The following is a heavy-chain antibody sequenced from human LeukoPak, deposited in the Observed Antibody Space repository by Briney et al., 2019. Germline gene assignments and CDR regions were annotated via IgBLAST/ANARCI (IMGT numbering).Heavy chain of an antibody. CDR2: INTNTGNP. Sequence: ASVKVSCKASGYTFTSYYMHWVRQAPGQGLEWRGWINTNTGNPTYAQGFTGRFVFSLDTSVSTAYLQISSLKAEDTAVYYCARGYTKDMTSVTHFDYWGQGTLVTVSS. J-gene: IGHJ4*02. V-gene: IGHV7-4-1*02. CDR1: GYTFTSYY. CDR3: ARGYTKDMTSVTHFDY. D-gene: IGHD4-17*01.